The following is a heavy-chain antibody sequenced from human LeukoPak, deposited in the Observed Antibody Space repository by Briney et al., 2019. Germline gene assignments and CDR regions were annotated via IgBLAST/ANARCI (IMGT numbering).Heavy chain of an antibody. D-gene: IGHD3-16*01. Sequence: GGSLRLSCAASGFTFSSYSMSWVRQAPGKGLEWVSIISDSGTTYYADSVKGRFTISRDNSKNSLYLQMNSLRAEDTAVYYCASWGAFDIWGQGTMVTVSS. CDR1: GFTFSSYS. CDR2: ISDSGTT. J-gene: IGHJ3*02. CDR3: ASWGAFDI. V-gene: IGHV3-23*01.